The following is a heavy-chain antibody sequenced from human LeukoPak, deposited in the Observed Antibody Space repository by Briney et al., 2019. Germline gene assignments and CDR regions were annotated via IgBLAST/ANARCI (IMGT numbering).Heavy chain of an antibody. D-gene: IGHD1-26*01. CDR1: GASINSYY. Sequence: SETLSLTCSVSGASINSYYWNWIRQPPGKGLEWIGNTYNSGSTNYNPSLKSRVTISLDTSKNQLSLKMSSGAAADTAVYYCAKGWELGSWGQGTLVTVSS. CDR3: AKGWELGS. J-gene: IGHJ5*02. CDR2: TYNSGST. V-gene: IGHV4-59*01.